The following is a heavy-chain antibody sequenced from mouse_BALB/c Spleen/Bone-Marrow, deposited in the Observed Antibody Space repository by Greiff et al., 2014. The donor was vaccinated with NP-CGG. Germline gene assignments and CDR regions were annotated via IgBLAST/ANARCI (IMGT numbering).Heavy chain of an antibody. CDR1: GFDFSRYW. D-gene: IGHD2-3*01. J-gene: IGHJ3*01. CDR2: INPDSSTI. Sequence: EVKVVESGGGLVQPGGSLKLSCAASGFDFSRYWMTWVRQAPGKGLEWIGEINPDSSTINYTPSLKDKFIISRDNAKNTLYLQMSRVRSDDTALYYCARNGYYGWIAYWGQGTLVTVSA. CDR3: ARNGYYGWIAY. V-gene: IGHV4-1*02.